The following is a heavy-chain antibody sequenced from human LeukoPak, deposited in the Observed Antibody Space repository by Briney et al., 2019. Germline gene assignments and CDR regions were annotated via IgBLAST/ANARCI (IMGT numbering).Heavy chain of an antibody. CDR1: GGSISSGGYY. V-gene: IGHV4-30-2*01. D-gene: IGHD2-2*01. CDR2: IYHSGST. J-gene: IGHJ4*02. CDR3: ARGDQVVPAALYYFDY. Sequence: SETLSLTCTVSGGSISSGGYYWSWIRQPPGKGLEWIGYIYHSGSTYYNPSLKSRVTISVDRSKNQFSLKLSSVTAADTAVYYCARGDQVVPAALYYFDYWGQGTLVTVSS.